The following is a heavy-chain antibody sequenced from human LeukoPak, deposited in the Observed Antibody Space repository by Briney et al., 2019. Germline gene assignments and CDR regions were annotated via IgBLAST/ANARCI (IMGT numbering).Heavy chain of an antibody. D-gene: IGHD2-15*01. CDR3: ARDLVAGGFDY. CDR1: RFTLRSDS. J-gene: IGHJ4*02. Sequence: GGSLRLSCAASRFTLRSDSMNWVRQAPRKGLGRVSAISSSSSYMYSAASVKGRFTITRDTAKNSLYLQMNSLRAEDTAVYYFARDLVAGGFDYWGQGTLVTVFS. V-gene: IGHV3-21*01. CDR2: ISSSSSYM.